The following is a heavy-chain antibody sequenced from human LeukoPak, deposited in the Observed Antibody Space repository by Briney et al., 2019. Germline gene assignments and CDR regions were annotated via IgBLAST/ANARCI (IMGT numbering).Heavy chain of an antibody. CDR3: ARHTGYCSGGSCYGDF. V-gene: IGHV5-51*01. CDR2: IYPGDSDT. Sequence: GIIYPGDSDTRYSPSFQGQVTISADKSIRTAYLQWSSLKASDTAMYYCARHTGYCSGGSCYGDFWGQGTLVTVSS. J-gene: IGHJ4*02. D-gene: IGHD2-15*01.